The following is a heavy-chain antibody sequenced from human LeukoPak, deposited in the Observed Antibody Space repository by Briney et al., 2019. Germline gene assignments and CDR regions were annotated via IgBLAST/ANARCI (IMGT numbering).Heavy chain of an antibody. Sequence: ASVKVSCKASGYTFTSYGISGVRQAPGQGLEWMGWISAYNGNTNYAQKLQGRVTMTTDTSTSTAYMELRSLRSDDTAVYYCASHCSGGSCKTGGFDPWGQGTLVTVSS. CDR2: ISAYNGNT. CDR1: GYTFTSYG. V-gene: IGHV1-18*01. CDR3: ASHCSGGSCKTGGFDP. D-gene: IGHD2-15*01. J-gene: IGHJ5*02.